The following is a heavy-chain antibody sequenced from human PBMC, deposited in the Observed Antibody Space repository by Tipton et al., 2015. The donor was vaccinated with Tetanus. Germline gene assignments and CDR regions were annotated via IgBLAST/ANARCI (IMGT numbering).Heavy chain of an antibody. J-gene: IGHJ4*02. CDR3: ARALQLERKFDF. D-gene: IGHD1-1*01. CDR2: ISYDGSNE. CDR1: GFTFRSYS. Sequence: SLRLSCAASGFTFRSYSIHWVRQSPGRGLEWVAVISYDGSNENYADSVEGRFTISRDNSQNTLYLQMNSLRAEDSATYYCARALQLERKFDFWGQGTLVTVSS. V-gene: IGHV3-30-3*01.